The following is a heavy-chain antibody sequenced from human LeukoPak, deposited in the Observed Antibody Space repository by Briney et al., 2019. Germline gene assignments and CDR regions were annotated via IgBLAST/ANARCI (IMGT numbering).Heavy chain of an antibody. J-gene: IGHJ4*02. V-gene: IGHV7-4-1*02. CDR1: GGTFSSYA. Sequence: GASVKVSCKASGGTFSSYAISWVRQAPGQGLEWLGWINTNTGNPTYAQGFTGRFVFSLDTSVSTAYLRISSLKAEDTAVYYCARGWVCSSTSCHAGDFDYWGQGPLVTVSS. D-gene: IGHD2-2*01. CDR2: INTNTGNP. CDR3: ARGWVCSSTSCHAGDFDY.